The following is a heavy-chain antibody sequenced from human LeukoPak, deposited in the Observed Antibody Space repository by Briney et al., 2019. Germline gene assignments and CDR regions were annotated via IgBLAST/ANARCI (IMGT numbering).Heavy chain of an antibody. V-gene: IGHV3-7*01. CDR2: IKQDGTEK. J-gene: IGHJ4*02. D-gene: IGHD6-19*01. CDR1: GLTFRNYW. CDR3: ARHSAWRFDS. Sequence: GGSLRLSCAASGLTFRNYWMTWVRQAPGKGLEWVANIKQDGTEKYYVDSVKGRFTISRDNARSSLYLQMNSLRAEDTAVYYCARHSAWRFDSWGQGTLVTVSS.